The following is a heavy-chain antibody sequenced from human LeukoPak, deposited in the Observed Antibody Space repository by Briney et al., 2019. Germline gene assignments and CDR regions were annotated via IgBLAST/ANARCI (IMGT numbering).Heavy chain of an antibody. J-gene: IGHJ6*03. V-gene: IGHV3-30*02. D-gene: IGHD4-11*01. Sequence: GGSLRLSCAASGFTFSSYGMHWVRQAPGKGLEWVAFIRYDGSNKYYADSVKGRFTISRDNSKNTLYLQMNSLRAEDTAVYYCALHDYTHLYYYYYMDVWGKGTTVTISS. CDR2: IRYDGSNK. CDR3: ALHDYTHLYYYYYMDV. CDR1: GFTFSSYG.